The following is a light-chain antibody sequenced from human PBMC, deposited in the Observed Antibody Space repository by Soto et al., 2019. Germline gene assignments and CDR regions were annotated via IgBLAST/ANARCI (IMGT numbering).Light chain of an antibody. CDR2: DVS. CDR3: QQYHRYST. CDR1: QSINAL. V-gene: IGKV1-5*01. Sequence: DIHVTQAPSTLSASGGDRVTITCRASQSINALLAWYQQKPGKAPKLLIYDVSTLASGVPSRFSGSASGTEFTLTISNLESDDFASYYCQQYHRYSTFGQGTKVDIK. J-gene: IGKJ1*01.